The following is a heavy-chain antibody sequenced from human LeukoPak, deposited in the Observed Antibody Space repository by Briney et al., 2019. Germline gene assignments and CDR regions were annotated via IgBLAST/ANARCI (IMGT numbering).Heavy chain of an antibody. CDR3: ARARWDIVVVQNTDY. Sequence: GGSLRLSCAASGFTFSSYGMHWVRQAPGKGLEWVAVISYDGSNKYYADSVKGRFTISRDNSKNTLYLQMNSLRAEDTAVYYCARARWDIVVVQNTDYWGQGTLVTVSS. J-gene: IGHJ4*02. CDR1: GFTFSSYG. CDR2: ISYDGSNK. V-gene: IGHV3-30*19. D-gene: IGHD2-2*01.